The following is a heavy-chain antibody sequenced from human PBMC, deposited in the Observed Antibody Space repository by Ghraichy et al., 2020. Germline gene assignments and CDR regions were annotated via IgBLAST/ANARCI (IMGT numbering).Heavy chain of an antibody. J-gene: IGHJ4*02. D-gene: IGHD5-12*01. CDR1: GFSVSHKY. V-gene: IGHV3-53*01. CDR3: ATGYGYFDL. Sequence: GGSLRLSCAASGFSVSHKYMNWVRQAPGKGLEWVSVFYRDGFPYYADSVKGRFTVSRDNSENTVYLQMNNLRVEDTAIYYWATGYGYFDLWGQGTLVTVSS. CDR2: FYRDGFP.